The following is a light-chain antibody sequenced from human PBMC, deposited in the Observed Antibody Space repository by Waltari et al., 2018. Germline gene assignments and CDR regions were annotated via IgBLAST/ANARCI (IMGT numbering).Light chain of an antibody. CDR3: QRYNSYANT. V-gene: IGKV1-5*01. CDR1: QRINTY. CDR2: GAS. Sequence: DILMTQSPSTLSASVGDRVTITCRASQRINTYLAWYQQNPGKAPKLLIYGASTLESGVPGRFSGTGSGTEFTLTISSLQPDDFATYYCQRYNSYANTFGQGTKVDIK. J-gene: IGKJ2*01.